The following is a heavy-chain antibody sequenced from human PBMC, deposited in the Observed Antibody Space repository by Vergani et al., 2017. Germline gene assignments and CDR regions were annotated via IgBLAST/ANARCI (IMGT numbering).Heavy chain of an antibody. D-gene: IGHD4-17*01. CDR1: GGTFSSYA. CDR2: IIPIFGTA. V-gene: IGHV1-69*12. CDR3: ARDRELGYGDPDAFDI. J-gene: IGHJ3*02. Sequence: QVQLVQSRAEVKKPGSSVKVSCKASGGTFSSYAISWVRQAPGQGLEWMGGIIPIFGTANYAQKFQGRVTITADESTSTAYMELSSLRSEDTAVYYCARDRELGYGDPDAFDIWGQGTMVTVSS.